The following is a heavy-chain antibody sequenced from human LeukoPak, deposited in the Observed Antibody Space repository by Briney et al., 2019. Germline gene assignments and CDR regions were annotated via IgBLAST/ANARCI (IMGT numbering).Heavy chain of an antibody. V-gene: IGHV4-59*01. Sequence: SETLSLTCTVSGGSISSYYWSWIRQPPGKGLEWIGYIYYSGSTNYNPSLKSRVTISVDTSKNQFSLKLSSVTAADTAVYYCARDLVLGSGYLNTYYDYGMDVWGQGTTVTVSS. CDR1: GGSISSYY. CDR3: ARDLVLGSGYLNTYYDYGMDV. D-gene: IGHD3-22*01. CDR2: IYYSGST. J-gene: IGHJ6*02.